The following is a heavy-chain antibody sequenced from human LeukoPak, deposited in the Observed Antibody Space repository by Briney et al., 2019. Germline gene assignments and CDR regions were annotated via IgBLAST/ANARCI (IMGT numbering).Heavy chain of an antibody. D-gene: IGHD6-6*01. J-gene: IGHJ4*02. CDR1: GYSFNSYG. Sequence: ASVKVSCKASGYSFNSYGISWVRQAPGQGLEWMGWISAHNGNTNYAQKLQGRVAVTTDTSTSTAYMELRSLRSDDTAVYYCARSARYSSSSPYYFDYWGQGTLVTVSS. CDR2: ISAHNGNT. CDR3: ARSARYSSSSPYYFDY. V-gene: IGHV1-18*01.